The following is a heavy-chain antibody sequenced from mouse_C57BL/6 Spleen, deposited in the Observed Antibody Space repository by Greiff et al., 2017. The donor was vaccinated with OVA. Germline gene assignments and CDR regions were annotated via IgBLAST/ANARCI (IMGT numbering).Heavy chain of an antibody. J-gene: IGHJ4*01. CDR1: GYTFTDYY. Sequence: EVQGVESGPELVKPGASVKISCKASGYTFTDYYMNWVKQSHGKSLEWIGDINPNNGGTSYNQKFKGKATLTVDKSSSTAYMELRSLTSEDSAVYYCAREGRADYAMDYWGQGTSVTVSS. V-gene: IGHV1-26*01. CDR2: INPNNGGT. CDR3: AREGRADYAMDY.